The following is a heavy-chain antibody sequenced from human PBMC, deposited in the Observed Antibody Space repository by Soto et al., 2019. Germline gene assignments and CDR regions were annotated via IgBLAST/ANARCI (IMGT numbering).Heavy chain of an antibody. CDR1: GFPFSKAW. D-gene: IGHD2-15*01. CDR2: IKSKADGGTT. J-gene: IGHJ4*02. Sequence: EVQLVESGGGLVKPGGSLRLSCAASGFPFSKAWMSWVRQVPGKGLEWVGRIKSKADGGTTDYGAPVKGRFNISSDDSSNTLYLQMNSLKTEDTAVYYCTKVLGYCSGGNCFTFDYWGQGAVVTVSS. V-gene: IGHV3-15*01. CDR3: TKVLGYCSGGNCFTFDY.